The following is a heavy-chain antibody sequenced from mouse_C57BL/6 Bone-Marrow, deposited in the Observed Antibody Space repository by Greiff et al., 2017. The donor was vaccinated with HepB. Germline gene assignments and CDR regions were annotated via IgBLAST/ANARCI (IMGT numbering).Heavy chain of an antibody. J-gene: IGHJ3*01. CDR3: ARKGGNWDWFAY. Sequence: VQRVESGPGLVQPSQSLSITCTVSGFSLTSYGVHWVRQSPGKGLEWLGVIWSGGSTDYNAAFISRLSISKDNSKSQVFFKMNSLQADDTAIYYCARKGGNWDWFAYWGQGTLVTVSA. V-gene: IGHV2-2*01. CDR1: GFSLTSYG. D-gene: IGHD4-1*01. CDR2: IWSGGST.